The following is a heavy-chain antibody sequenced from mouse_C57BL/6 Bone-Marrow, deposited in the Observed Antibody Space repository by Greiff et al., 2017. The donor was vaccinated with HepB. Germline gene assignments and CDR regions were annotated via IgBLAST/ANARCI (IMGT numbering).Heavy chain of an antibody. V-gene: IGHV5-4*02. CDR1: GFTFSDYY. J-gene: IGHJ3*01. Sequence: EVKLVESGGGLVKPGGSLKLSCAASGFTFSDYYMYWVRQTPEKRLEWVATISDGGSYTYYPDSVKGRFTISRDNAKNNLYLQMSSLKSEDTAMYYCARAGGYPQAWFAYGGQGTLVTVSA. CDR2: ISDGGSYT. CDR3: ARAGGYPQAWFAY.